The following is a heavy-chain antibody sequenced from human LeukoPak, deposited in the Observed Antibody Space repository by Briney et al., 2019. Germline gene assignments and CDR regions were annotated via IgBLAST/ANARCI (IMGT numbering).Heavy chain of an antibody. CDR2: IYYSGST. CDR1: GYSISSGYY. Sequence: SETLSFTCTVSGYSISSGYYWGWIRQPPGKGLEWIGSIYYSGSTYYNPSLKSRVTISVDTSKNQFSLKLSSVTAADTAVYYCAREGRYDFWSGYYGYYYYYMDVWGKGTTVTVSS. CDR3: AREGRYDFWSGYYGYYYYYMDV. D-gene: IGHD3-3*01. J-gene: IGHJ6*03. V-gene: IGHV4-38-2*02.